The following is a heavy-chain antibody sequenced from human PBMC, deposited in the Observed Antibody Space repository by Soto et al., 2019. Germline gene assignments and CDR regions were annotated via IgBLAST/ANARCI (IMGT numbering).Heavy chain of an antibody. CDR3: ARGATGTTVFDY. Sequence: ASVKVSCKASGYTFTSYGISWVRQAPGQGLEWMGWINAGNGNTKYSQKFQGRVTITRDTSASTAYMELSSLRSEDTAVYYCARGATGTTVFDYWGQGTLVTVSS. J-gene: IGHJ4*02. D-gene: IGHD1-1*01. V-gene: IGHV1-3*01. CDR2: INAGNGNT. CDR1: GYTFTSYG.